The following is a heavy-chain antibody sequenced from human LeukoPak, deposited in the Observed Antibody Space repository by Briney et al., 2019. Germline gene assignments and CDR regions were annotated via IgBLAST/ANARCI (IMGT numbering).Heavy chain of an antibody. CDR3: ARDQGGYSYGYGMDV. CDR1: GFTFSSYA. CDR2: ISYDGSNK. V-gene: IGHV3-30-3*01. Sequence: GRSLRLSCAASGFTFSSYAMHWVRQAPGKGLEWVAVISYDGSNKYYADSVKGRFTISRDNSKNTLYLQMNSLRAEDTAVYYCARDQGGYSYGYGMDVWGQGTTVTVSS. J-gene: IGHJ6*02. D-gene: IGHD5-18*01.